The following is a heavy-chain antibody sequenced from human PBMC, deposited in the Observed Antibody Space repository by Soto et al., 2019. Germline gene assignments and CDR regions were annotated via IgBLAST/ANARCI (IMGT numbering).Heavy chain of an antibody. CDR3: AKNKRHYGDYVHHGCSDV. D-gene: IGHD4-17*01. J-gene: IGHJ6*02. Sequence: EVQLLESGGGLVQPGGSLRLSCAASGFTFSSYAMSWVRQAPGKGLEWVSAISGSGGSTYYADSVKGRFTISRDNSKNTLYLQMNSLRAEDTAVCYCAKNKRHYGDYVHHGCSDVWGQGTTVTVSS. V-gene: IGHV3-23*01. CDR1: GFTFSSYA. CDR2: ISGSGGST.